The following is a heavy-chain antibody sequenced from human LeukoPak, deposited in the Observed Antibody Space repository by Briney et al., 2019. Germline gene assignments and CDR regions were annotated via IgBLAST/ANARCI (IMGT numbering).Heavy chain of an antibody. CDR1: GFSFSDYY. J-gene: IGHJ5*01. CDR2: MSSSGSTI. D-gene: IGHD6-19*01. Sequence: GGSLRLSCAASGFSFSDYYMNWIRQAPGKGLEWISYMSSSGSTIDYADSVKGRFTISRDNAKNSLYLQMNSLRAEDTAVYYCARYTSGWYMGGFPLDSWGQGTLVTVSS. CDR3: ARYTSGWYMGGFPLDS. V-gene: IGHV3-11*04.